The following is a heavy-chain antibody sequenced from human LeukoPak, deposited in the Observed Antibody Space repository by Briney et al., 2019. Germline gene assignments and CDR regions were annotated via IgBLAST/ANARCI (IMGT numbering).Heavy chain of an antibody. Sequence: GGSLRLSFAASGITFNNFGMRWVRQAPGKGLEWVSSISNGGDHKFYADSVRGRFTISRDNSKNTLYLQMDSLRAEDTAVYYCAKVISSYSSFDSYWGQGTLVTVSS. CDR1: GITFNNFG. CDR2: ISNGGDHK. D-gene: IGHD5-12*01. CDR3: AKVISSYSSFDSY. V-gene: IGHV3-23*01. J-gene: IGHJ4*02.